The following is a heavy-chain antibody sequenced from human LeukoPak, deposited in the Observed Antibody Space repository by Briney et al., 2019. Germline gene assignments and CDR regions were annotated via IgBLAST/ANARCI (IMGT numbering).Heavy chain of an antibody. J-gene: IGHJ5*02. Sequence: PSETLSLTCTVSGGSISSSSYYWSWIRQPPGKGLEWIGEINHSGSTNYNPSLKSRVTISVDTSKNQFSLKLSSVTAADTAVYYCARGGSGAAPPGSSNNWFDPWGQGTLVTVSS. D-gene: IGHD6-6*01. CDR3: ARGGSGAAPPGSSNNWFDP. CDR2: INHSGST. CDR1: GGSISSSSYY. V-gene: IGHV4-39*07.